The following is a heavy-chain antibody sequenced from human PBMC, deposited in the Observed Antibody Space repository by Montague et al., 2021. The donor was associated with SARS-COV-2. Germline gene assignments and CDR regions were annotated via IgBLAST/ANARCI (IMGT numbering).Heavy chain of an antibody. CDR2: IYASGNT. CDR1: GGSISNYC. Sequence: SETLSLTCTVSGGSISNYCWSWIRQPAGKGLEWIGRIYASGNTNYNPSLKSRVTISVDTSKNHFTLRLSSVTAADTAVYYCANFRRTQLLFGTLYYGMDVWGQGTTVTVSS. V-gene: IGHV4-4*07. D-gene: IGHD2-2*01. CDR3: ANFRRTQLLFGTLYYGMDV. J-gene: IGHJ6*02.